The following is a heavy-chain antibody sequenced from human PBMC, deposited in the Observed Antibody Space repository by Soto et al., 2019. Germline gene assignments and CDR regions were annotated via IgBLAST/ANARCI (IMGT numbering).Heavy chain of an antibody. CDR3: ARVGGSGSYLYYYYYGMDV. Sequence: SETLSLTCTVSGGSISSYYWSWIRQPAGKGLEWIGRIYTSGSTNYNPSLKSRVTMSVDTSKNQFSLKLSSVTAADTAVYYCARVGGSGSYLYYYYYGMDVWGQGTTVTVSS. CDR2: IYTSGST. V-gene: IGHV4-4*07. CDR1: GGSISSYY. D-gene: IGHD1-26*01. J-gene: IGHJ6*02.